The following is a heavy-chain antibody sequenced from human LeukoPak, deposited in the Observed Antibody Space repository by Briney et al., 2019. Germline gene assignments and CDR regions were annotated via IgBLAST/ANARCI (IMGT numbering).Heavy chain of an antibody. Sequence: PSETLSLTCNVTDGSISPYYWSWIRRPPGKGLEWIGYIYFSGNTKFSPSLKSRVSISLDTPKNQFSLRLSSVTAADTAVYFCARHETAMVNRWYFDLWGRGTLVAVSS. J-gene: IGHJ2*01. CDR2: IYFSGNT. CDR3: ARHETAMVNRWYFDL. V-gene: IGHV4-59*08. CDR1: DGSISPYY. D-gene: IGHD5-18*01.